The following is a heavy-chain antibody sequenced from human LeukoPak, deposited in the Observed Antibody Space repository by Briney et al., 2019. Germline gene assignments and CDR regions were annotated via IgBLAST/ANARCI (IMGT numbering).Heavy chain of an antibody. Sequence: ASVKVSCKASGGTFSSYAISWVRQAPGQGLEWMGGIIPIFGTANYAQKFQGRVTITTDESTSTAYMELSSLRAEDTAVYYCARGEKPMAAAVYYYYYYMDVWGKGTTVTVSS. CDR3: ARGEKPMAAAVYYYYYYMDV. D-gene: IGHD6-13*01. CDR2: IIPIFGTA. J-gene: IGHJ6*03. V-gene: IGHV1-69*05. CDR1: GGTFSSYA.